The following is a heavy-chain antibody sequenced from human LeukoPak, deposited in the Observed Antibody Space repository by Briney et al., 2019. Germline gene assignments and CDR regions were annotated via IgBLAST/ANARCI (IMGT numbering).Heavy chain of an antibody. V-gene: IGHV4-59*01. J-gene: IGHJ3*02. Sequence: SETLSLTCTVSGGSISGYYWTWIRQPPGKGLEWTGYIYSSGSTNYNPSLGSRVTISVDTSKNQFSLKLTSVTAADTAVYYCAKTVRQWLANDAFAIWGQGTMVTVSS. D-gene: IGHD6-19*01. CDR2: IYSSGST. CDR3: AKTVRQWLANDAFAI. CDR1: GGSISGYY.